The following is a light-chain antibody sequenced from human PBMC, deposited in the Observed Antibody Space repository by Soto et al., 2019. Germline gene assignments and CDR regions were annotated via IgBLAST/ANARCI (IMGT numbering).Light chain of an antibody. Sequence: EIVVTPSSATLSVSPGERATLSCRAIQSVSSNFAWYQQKPGRAPRLLIYAASTRATGVPARFSGSGSGTEFTLTISSLQSEDCAVYYCQQYDDWPPMYTVGQGTKVEIK. J-gene: IGKJ2*01. CDR2: AAS. V-gene: IGKV3-15*01. CDR1: QSVSSN. CDR3: QQYDDWPPMYT.